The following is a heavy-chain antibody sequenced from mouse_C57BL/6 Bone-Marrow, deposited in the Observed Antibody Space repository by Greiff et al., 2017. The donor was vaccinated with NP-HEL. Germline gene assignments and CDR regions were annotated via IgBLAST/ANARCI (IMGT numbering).Heavy chain of an antibody. CDR2: INPSNGGT. CDR1: GYTFTSYW. CDR3: AKDPVGYCGAMDY. D-gene: IGHD2-3*01. J-gene: IGHJ4*01. V-gene: IGHV1-53*01. Sequence: QVQLQQSGTELVKPGASVKLSCKASGYTFTSYWMHWVTQRPGQGLEWIGNINPSNGGTNYNEKFKSKATLTVDKSSSTASMQLSSLTSEDSAVYYFAKDPVGYCGAMDYWGQGTSVTGSS.